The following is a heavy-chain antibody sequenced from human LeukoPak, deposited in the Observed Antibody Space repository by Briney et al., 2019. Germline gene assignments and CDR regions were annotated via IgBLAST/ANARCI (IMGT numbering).Heavy chain of an antibody. CDR3: ARDISSGWYSWFDP. J-gene: IGHJ5*02. CDR1: GGSISSYY. Sequence: SETLSLTCTVSGGSISSYYWNWIRQPPGKGLEWIGYIYNTGTTYHNPSLKSRVTTSVDTSKNQFSLKLRSVTAADTAAYYCARDISSGWYSWFDPWGQGTLVTVSS. V-gene: IGHV4-59*01. CDR2: IYNTGTT. D-gene: IGHD6-19*01.